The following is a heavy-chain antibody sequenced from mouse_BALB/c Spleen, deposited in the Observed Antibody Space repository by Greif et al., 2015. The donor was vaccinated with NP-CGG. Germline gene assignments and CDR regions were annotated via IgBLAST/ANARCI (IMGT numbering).Heavy chain of an antibody. CDR1: GYSITSGYS. D-gene: IGHD2-4*01. Sequence: DVQLQESGPDLVKPSQSLSLTCTVTGYSITSGYSWHWIRQFPGNKLEWMGYIHYSGSTNYNPSLKSRISITRDTSKNQFFLQLNSVTTEDTATYYCAEGATMITTGAWFAYWGQGTLVTVSA. CDR2: IHYSGST. J-gene: IGHJ3*01. CDR3: AEGATMITTGAWFAY. V-gene: IGHV3-1*02.